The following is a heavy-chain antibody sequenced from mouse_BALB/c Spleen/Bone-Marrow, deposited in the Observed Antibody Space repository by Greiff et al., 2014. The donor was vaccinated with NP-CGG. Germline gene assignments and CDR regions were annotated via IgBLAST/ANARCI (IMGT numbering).Heavy chain of an antibody. J-gene: IGHJ4*01. CDR2: IYPGDGDT. CDR3: ARSQVDAMDY. Sequence: VQLQQSGAELVRPGSSVKISCKASGYAFSSYWMNWVKQRPGQGLEWIGQIYPGDGDTNYNGKFKGKATLTADKSSSTAYMQLSSLTSEDSAVYFCARSQVDAMDYWGQGTSVTVSS. V-gene: IGHV1-80*01. CDR1: GYAFSSYW.